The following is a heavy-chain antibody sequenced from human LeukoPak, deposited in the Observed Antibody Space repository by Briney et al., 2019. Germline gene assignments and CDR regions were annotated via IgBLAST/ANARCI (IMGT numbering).Heavy chain of an antibody. V-gene: IGHV1-46*01. J-gene: IGHJ4*01. D-gene: IGHD6-13*01. Sequence: ASVKVSCKASGYTFTSYYMHWVRQAPGQGLEWMGIINPSGGSTSYEQKFQGRVTMTRDTSTSTVYMERSSLTWEEPAAYYCARGPTKYSSSWQKDYWGPGTLVTVSS. CDR2: INPSGGST. CDR1: GYTFTSYY. CDR3: ARGPTKYSSSWQKDY.